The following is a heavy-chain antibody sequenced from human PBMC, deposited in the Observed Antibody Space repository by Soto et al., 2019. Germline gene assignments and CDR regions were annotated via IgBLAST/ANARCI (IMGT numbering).Heavy chain of an antibody. CDR2: IYWDDTK. CDR1: GFSLSTSGVG. V-gene: IGHV2-5*02. Sequence: QITLKESGPTLVKPTQTLTLTCTFSGFSLSTSGVGVGWIRQPPGKALEWLAVIYWDDTKHYSPSRKSRPAIAKDTSKNQVVLTSTNMDPVDTATCYWARKGYSDYPIDYWGQGTLVTVSS. J-gene: IGHJ4*02. D-gene: IGHD4-17*01. CDR3: ARKGYSDYPIDY.